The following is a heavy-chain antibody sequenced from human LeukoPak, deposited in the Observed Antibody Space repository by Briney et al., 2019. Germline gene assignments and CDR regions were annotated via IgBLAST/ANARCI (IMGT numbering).Heavy chain of an antibody. V-gene: IGHV3-15*01. CDR3: TEPSWGESRFDY. CDR2: IKNKADVGTT. CDR1: GFSFSDAW. Sequence: GGSLRLSCAASGFSFSDAWINWVRQAPGKGLEWVGRIKNKADVGTTDFAAPVDGRFTISRDDSRNTLYLQRNSLTTEDTAVYYCTEPSWGESRFDYWGLGTLVTVSS. D-gene: IGHD2-2*01. J-gene: IGHJ4*02.